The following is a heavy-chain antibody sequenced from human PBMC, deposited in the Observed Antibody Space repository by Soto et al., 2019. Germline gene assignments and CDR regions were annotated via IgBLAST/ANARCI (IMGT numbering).Heavy chain of an antibody. D-gene: IGHD3-3*02. CDR1: GGSISSYY. CDR3: ARSVAALEWLLHFDY. J-gene: IGHJ4*02. V-gene: IGHV4-59*01. CDR2: IYYSGST. Sequence: SETLSLTCTVSGGSISSYYWSWIRQPPGKGLEWIGYIYYSGSTNYNPSLKSRVAISVDTSKNQFSLKLSSVTAADTAVYYCARSVAALEWLLHFDYWGQGTLVTVSS.